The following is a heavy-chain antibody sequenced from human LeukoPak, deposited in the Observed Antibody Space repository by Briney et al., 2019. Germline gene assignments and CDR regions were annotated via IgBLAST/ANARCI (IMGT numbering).Heavy chain of an antibody. CDR3: ARFQGAFYYYYMDV. CDR1: GGSISSGSYY. CDR2: IHTSGST. Sequence: SQTLSLTCTVSGGSISSGSYYWSWIRQPAGKGLEWIGRIHTSGSTNYNPALKSRVTMSVDTSKNQFSLKLTSVTAADTAVYYCARFQGAFYYYYMDVWGKGTTVTISS. J-gene: IGHJ6*03. V-gene: IGHV4-61*02.